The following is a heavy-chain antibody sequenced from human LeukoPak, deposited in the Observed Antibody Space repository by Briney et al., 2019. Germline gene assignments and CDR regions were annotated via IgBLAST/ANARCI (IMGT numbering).Heavy chain of an antibody. CDR1: GGTFSSYA. J-gene: IGHJ6*04. CDR2: IIPILGTA. D-gene: IGHD3-10*01. V-gene: IGHV1-69*06. CDR3: ASKGYHGSGSYFLRNYGMDV. Sequence: SVKVSCKASGGTFSSYAISWVRQAPGQGLEWVGGIIPILGTANYAQKFQGRVTITADKSTSTAYMELNSLRSEDTAVYYCASKGYHGSGSYFLRNYGMDVWGKGTTVTVSS.